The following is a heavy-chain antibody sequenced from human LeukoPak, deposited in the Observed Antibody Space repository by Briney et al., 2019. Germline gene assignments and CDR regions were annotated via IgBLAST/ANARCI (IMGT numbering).Heavy chain of an antibody. Sequence: GASVKVSCKASGYTFTSYGISWVRQAPGQGLEWMGWISAYNGNTNYAQKLQGRVTMTTDTSTSTAYMELRSLRSDDTAVYYCAGRVVKVPYYYGMDVWGQGTTVTVSS. J-gene: IGHJ6*02. CDR2: ISAYNGNT. V-gene: IGHV1-18*01. D-gene: IGHD3-3*01. CDR3: AGRVVKVPYYYGMDV. CDR1: GYTFTSYG.